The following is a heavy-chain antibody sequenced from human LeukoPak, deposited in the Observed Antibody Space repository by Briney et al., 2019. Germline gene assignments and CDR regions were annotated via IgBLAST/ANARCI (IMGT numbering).Heavy chain of an antibody. CDR2: ISAYNGNT. Sequence: ASVKVSCKASGYTFTSYGISWVRQAPGQGLEWMGWISAYNGNTDYAQKLQGRVTMTTDTSTSTAYMELRSLRSDDTAVYYCARYITYNYYMDVWGKGTTVTISS. J-gene: IGHJ6*03. V-gene: IGHV1-18*01. CDR3: ARYITYNYYMDV. CDR1: GYTFTSYG. D-gene: IGHD2-2*02.